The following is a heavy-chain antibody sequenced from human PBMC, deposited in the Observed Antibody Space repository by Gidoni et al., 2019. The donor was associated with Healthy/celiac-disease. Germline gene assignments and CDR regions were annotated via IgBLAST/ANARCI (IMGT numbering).Heavy chain of an antibody. J-gene: IGHJ5*02. CDR3: AKAGLRFLEWLTPFDP. V-gene: IGHV3-23*01. D-gene: IGHD3-3*01. CDR1: GFTFRSDA. Sequence: EVQLLEYGGGLVQPGGSLRLSCAASGFTFRSDAMSWVRQAPGKGLEWVSAISGSGGSTYYADSVKGRFTISRDNSKNTLYLQMNSLRAEDTAVYYCAKAGLRFLEWLTPFDPWGQGTLVTVSS. CDR2: ISGSGGST.